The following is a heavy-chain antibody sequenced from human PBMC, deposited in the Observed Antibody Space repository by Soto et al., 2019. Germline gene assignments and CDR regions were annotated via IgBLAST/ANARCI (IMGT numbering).Heavy chain of an antibody. J-gene: IGHJ3*01. Sequence: QVQLQESGPGLVKPSGTLSLTCAVSGGSISSSHWWTWVRQSPGKGLEYIGEISHSGTSNSNPSLKSPVTLSVDRSKNHFSLTLTSVTAADKAVYYCARVVLSITRGAFDAWGQGTPVIVSS. CDR2: ISHSGTS. D-gene: IGHD1-20*01. CDR3: ARVVLSITRGAFDA. CDR1: GGSISSSHW. V-gene: IGHV4-4*02.